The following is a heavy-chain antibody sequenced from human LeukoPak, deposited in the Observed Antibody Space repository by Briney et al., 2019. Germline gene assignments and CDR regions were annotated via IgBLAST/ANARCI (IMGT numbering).Heavy chain of an antibody. D-gene: IGHD3-3*01. CDR3: ARDVYDFWSGCWFDP. Sequence: PSETLSLTCTVSGGSISSGSYYWSWIRQPAGKGLEWIGRIYTSGSTNYNPSLKSRVTMSVDTSKNQFSLKLSSVTAADTAVYYCARDVYDFWSGCWFDPWGQGTLVTVSS. J-gene: IGHJ5*02. V-gene: IGHV4-61*02. CDR2: IYTSGST. CDR1: GGSISSGSYY.